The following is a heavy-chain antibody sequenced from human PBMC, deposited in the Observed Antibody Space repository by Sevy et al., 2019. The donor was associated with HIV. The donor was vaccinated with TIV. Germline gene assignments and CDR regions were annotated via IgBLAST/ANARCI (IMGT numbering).Heavy chain of an antibody. Sequence: GGYLRLSCAASGFTFSSFWMTWVRQAPGKGLEWVANIKQDGSEKYYVDSVKGRFTISRDNAKNSLYLQMNSLRAEDTAMYYCARAVITNYWGQGTLVTVSS. D-gene: IGHD3-22*01. CDR1: GFTFSSFW. V-gene: IGHV3-7*01. CDR3: ARAVITNY. J-gene: IGHJ4*02. CDR2: IKQDGSEK.